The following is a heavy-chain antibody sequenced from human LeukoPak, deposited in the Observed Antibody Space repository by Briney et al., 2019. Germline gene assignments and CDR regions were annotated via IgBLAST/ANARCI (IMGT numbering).Heavy chain of an antibody. Sequence: SGTLSLTCAVSGGSISSSNWWSWVRQPPGKGLEWIGEIYHSGSTNYNPSLKSRVTISVDKSKNQFSLKLSSVTAADTAVYYCARDSPHCSGGSCYWGWGQGTLVTVSS. J-gene: IGHJ4*02. CDR1: GGSISSSNW. V-gene: IGHV4-4*02. CDR2: IYHSGST. D-gene: IGHD2-15*01. CDR3: ARDSPHCSGGSCYWG.